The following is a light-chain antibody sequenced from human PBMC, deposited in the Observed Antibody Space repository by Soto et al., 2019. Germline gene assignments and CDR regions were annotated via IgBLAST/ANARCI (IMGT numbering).Light chain of an antibody. J-gene: IGLJ1*01. CDR3: SSYTSSSTRV. Sequence: QSALTQPGSVSGSPGQSITISCTGTSSDVGGYNYVSWYQQHPGKAPKVMIYEVSKRPSGVSNRFSGSKSGNTASLTISGLQAEDEADYYCSSYTSSSTRVFGTGTKVTVL. CDR1: SSDVGGYNY. CDR2: EVS. V-gene: IGLV2-14*01.